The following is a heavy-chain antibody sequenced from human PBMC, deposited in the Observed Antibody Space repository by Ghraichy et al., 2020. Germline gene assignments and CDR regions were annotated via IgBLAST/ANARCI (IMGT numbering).Heavy chain of an antibody. CDR3: ARELNCQQLVPPWEYYFDY. CDR2: IYTSGST. D-gene: IGHD6-13*01. CDR1: GGSISSYY. Sequence: SETLSLTCTVSGGSISSYYWSWIRQPAGKGLEWIGRIYTSGSTNYNPSLKSRVTMSVDTSKNQFSLKLSSVTAADTVVYYCARELNCQQLVPPWEYYFDYWGQGTLVTVSS. V-gene: IGHV4-4*07. J-gene: IGHJ4*02.